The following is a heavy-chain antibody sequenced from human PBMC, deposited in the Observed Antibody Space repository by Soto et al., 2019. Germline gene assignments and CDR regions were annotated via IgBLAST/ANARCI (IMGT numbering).Heavy chain of an antibody. CDR2: IVVGSGNT. V-gene: IGHV1-58*01. CDR3: AAEYYDSSGYVSYYGMDV. CDR1: GFTFTSSA. Sequence: ASVKVSCKASGFTFTSSAVQWVRQARGQRLEWIGWIVVGSGNTNYAQKFQERVTITRDMSTSTAYRELSSLRSEDTAVYYCAAEYYDSSGYVSYYGMDVWGQGTTVTVSS. J-gene: IGHJ6*02. D-gene: IGHD3-22*01.